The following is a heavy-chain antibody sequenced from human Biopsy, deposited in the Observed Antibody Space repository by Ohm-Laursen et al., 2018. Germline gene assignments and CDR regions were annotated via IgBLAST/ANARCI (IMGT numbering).Heavy chain of an antibody. D-gene: IGHD3-16*01. CDR1: GGSFSGYY. J-gene: IGHJ6*02. CDR2: INRRGST. Sequence: SDTLSLTCAVYGGSFSGYYWSWIRQPPGKGLEWIGEINRRGSTNYNPSLKSRVTISVDTSKNQFSLKLRSVTAADTAVYYCARAVDYYDPYYYYGLDVWGQGTTVTVSS. CDR3: ARAVDYYDPYYYYGLDV. V-gene: IGHV4-34*01.